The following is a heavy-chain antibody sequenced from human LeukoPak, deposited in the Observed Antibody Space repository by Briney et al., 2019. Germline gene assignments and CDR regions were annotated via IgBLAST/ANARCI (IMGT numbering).Heavy chain of an antibody. Sequence: GSLRLSCAASGFTVSSNYMSWVRQAPGKGLEWVSVIYSGGSTYYADSVKGRFTISRDNSKNTLYLQMNSLRAEDTAVYYCARHYSSGWYGDYMDVWGKGTTVTVSS. J-gene: IGHJ6*03. V-gene: IGHV3-53*01. CDR1: GFTVSSNY. CDR2: IYSGGST. CDR3: ARHYSSGWYGDYMDV. D-gene: IGHD6-19*01.